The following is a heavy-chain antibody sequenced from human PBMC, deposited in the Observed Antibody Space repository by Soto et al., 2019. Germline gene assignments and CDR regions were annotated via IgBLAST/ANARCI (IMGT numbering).Heavy chain of an antibody. CDR2: VYYNGNT. CDR1: GGATSSSSYQ. J-gene: IGHJ4*02. CDR3: ARLSGSYNDRYFDY. D-gene: IGHD1-26*01. Sequence: SETLSLTCTVSGGATSSSSYQWVWIRQPPGKGLEWIGNVYYNGNTYYNPSLKSRLTISVDTSNNQFSLKVKSVTAADTAVYYCARLSGSYNDRYFDYWGQGTLVTVSS. V-gene: IGHV4-39*01.